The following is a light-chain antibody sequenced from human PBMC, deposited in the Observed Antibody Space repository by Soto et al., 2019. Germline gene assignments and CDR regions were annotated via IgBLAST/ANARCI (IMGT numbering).Light chain of an antibody. CDR1: QSVPSRY. CDR2: GAS. Sequence: EIVLTQSPGTLSLSPGERATLSCRASQSVPSRYLVWYQQKPGRAHRLLIYGASSRATGIPDRFSGSGSGTDFTLTISRLEPEDFAMYYCQQYGYLVTFGGGTKVDIK. J-gene: IGKJ4*01. CDR3: QQYGYLVT. V-gene: IGKV3-20*01.